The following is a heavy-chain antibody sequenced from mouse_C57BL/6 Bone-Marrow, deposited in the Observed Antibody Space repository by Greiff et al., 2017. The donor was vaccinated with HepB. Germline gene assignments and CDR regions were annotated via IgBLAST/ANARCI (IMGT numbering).Heavy chain of an antibody. CDR2: IDPETGGT. CDR1: GYTFTDYE. D-gene: IGHD1-1*01. Sequence: VQLQQSGAELVRPGASVTLSCKASGYTFTDYEMHWVKQTPVHGLEWIGAIDPETGGTAYNQKFKGKAILTADKSSSTAYMELRSLQSEDSAIYYCTRDTTVVAGPYAMDYWGQGASVTVSS. V-gene: IGHV1-15*01. J-gene: IGHJ4*01. CDR3: TRDTTVVAGPYAMDY.